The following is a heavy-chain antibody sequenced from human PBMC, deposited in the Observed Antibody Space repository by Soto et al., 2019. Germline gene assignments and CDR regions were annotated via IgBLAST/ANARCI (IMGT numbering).Heavy chain of an antibody. D-gene: IGHD2-21*02. Sequence: QAQLVESGGGVVQPGGSLRLSCAASGFTFSRSGMHSVRQAPGKGLEWVALIWYDGSKKYHADSVKGRVTISSDNSNNTLYLQMNSMRAEDTAVYYWARDPSGDFLADSGQGTLVTVSS. J-gene: IGHJ4*02. CDR3: ARDPSGDFLAD. V-gene: IGHV3-33*01. CDR2: IWYDGSKK. CDR1: GFTFSRSG.